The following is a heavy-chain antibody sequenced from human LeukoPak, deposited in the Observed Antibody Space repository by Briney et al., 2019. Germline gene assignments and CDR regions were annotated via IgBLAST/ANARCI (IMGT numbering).Heavy chain of an antibody. CDR3: ARAPRITIFGVVILKDNYYYYMDV. CDR1: GGSIISYY. Sequence: SETLSLTCTVSGGSIISYYWSWIRQPAGKGLEWIGRIYPSGTTNYNPSLKSRVTMSLDTSRNQFSLKLSSVTAADTAVYYCARAPRITIFGVVILKDNYYYYMDVWGKGTTVTVSS. V-gene: IGHV4-4*07. J-gene: IGHJ6*03. D-gene: IGHD3-3*01. CDR2: IYPSGTT.